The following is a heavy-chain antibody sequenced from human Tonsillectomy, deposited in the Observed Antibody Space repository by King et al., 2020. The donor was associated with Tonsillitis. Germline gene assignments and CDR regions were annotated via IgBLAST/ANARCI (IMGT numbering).Heavy chain of an antibody. CDR2: ISSSSYI. CDR3: ARDCSGGSCYPYYYGMDV. J-gene: IGHJ6*02. V-gene: IGHV3-21*01. Sequence: VQLVESGGGLVKPGGSLRLSCAASGFTFSSYSMNWVRQSPGKGLEWVSSISSSSYIYYADSVKGRFAISRANAKHSLYLQMNSLRAEDTAVYYCARDCSGGSCYPYYYGMDVWGQGTTVTVSS. D-gene: IGHD2-15*01. CDR1: GFTFSSYS.